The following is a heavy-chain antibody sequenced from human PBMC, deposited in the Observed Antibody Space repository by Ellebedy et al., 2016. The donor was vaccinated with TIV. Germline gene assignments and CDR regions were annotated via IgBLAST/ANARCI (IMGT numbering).Heavy chain of an antibody. V-gene: IGHV3-30*03. CDR1: GFTFSSYG. J-gene: IGHJ6*02. CDR3: ARDRSAYFDWFSYYYYYGMDV. Sequence: GGSLRLSXAASGFTFSSYGMHWVRQAPGKGLEWVAVISYDGSNKYYADSVKGRFTISRDNSKNTLYLQMNSLRAEDTAVYYCARDRSAYFDWFSYYYYYGMDVWGQGTTVTVSS. CDR2: ISYDGSNK. D-gene: IGHD3-9*01.